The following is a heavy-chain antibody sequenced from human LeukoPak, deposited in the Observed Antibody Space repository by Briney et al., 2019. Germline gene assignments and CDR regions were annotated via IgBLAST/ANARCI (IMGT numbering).Heavy chain of an antibody. D-gene: IGHD2-2*01. J-gene: IGHJ4*02. V-gene: IGHV1-69*05. Sequence: ASVKVSCKASGGTFSSYAISWVRQAPGQGLEWMGGIIPIFGTANYAQKFQGRVTITTDESTSTAYMELSSLRSEDTAVYYCARGGELGYCSSTSCYPPLGPFDYWGQGTLVTVSS. CDR2: IIPIFGTA. CDR3: ARGGELGYCSSTSCYPPLGPFDY. CDR1: GGTFSSYA.